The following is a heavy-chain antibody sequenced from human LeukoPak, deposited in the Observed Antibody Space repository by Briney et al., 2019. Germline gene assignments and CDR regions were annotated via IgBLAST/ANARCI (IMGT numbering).Heavy chain of an antibody. D-gene: IGHD2-15*01. CDR2: IWYDGSIQ. Sequence: GGSLRLSCAASGFTFSSYGMHWVRQAPGKGLEWVAAIWYDGSIQYYADSVKGRFTISRDNSKNTLYLQMDSLRAEDTAVYYCARAGYCSGGSCYGSDYWGQGTLVPVSS. J-gene: IGHJ4*02. CDR1: GFTFSSYG. CDR3: ARAGYCSGGSCYGSDY. V-gene: IGHV3-33*01.